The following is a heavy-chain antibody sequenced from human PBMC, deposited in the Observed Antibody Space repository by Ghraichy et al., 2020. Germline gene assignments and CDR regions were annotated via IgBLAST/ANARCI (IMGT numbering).Heavy chain of an antibody. CDR1: GGTFSSYA. J-gene: IGHJ4*02. D-gene: IGHD2-15*01. CDR3: ARAGGYCSGGSCYNFDY. Sequence: SVKVSCKASGGTFSSYAISWVRQAPGQGLEWMGGIIPIFGTANYAQKFQGRVTITADESTSTAYMELSSLRSEDTAVYYCARAGGYCSGGSCYNFDYWGQGTLVTVSS. V-gene: IGHV1-69*13. CDR2: IIPIFGTA.